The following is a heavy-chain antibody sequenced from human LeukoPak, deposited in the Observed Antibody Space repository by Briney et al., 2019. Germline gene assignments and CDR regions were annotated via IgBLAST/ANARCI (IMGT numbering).Heavy chain of an antibody. CDR3: TTLHSRLTDY. V-gene: IGHV3-7*05. J-gene: IGHJ4*02. D-gene: IGHD6-13*01. Sequence: SGGSLRLSCAASGFTFNSYWINWVRQAPGKGLEWLANINQDGSEKYYVDSVKGRFTISRDNAKNSLYLQMNSLRAEDTAVYYCTTLHSRLTDYWGQGTLVTVSS. CDR1: GFTFNSYW. CDR2: INQDGSEK.